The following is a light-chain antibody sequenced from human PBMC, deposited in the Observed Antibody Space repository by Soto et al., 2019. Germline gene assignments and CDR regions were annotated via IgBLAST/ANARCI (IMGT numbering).Light chain of an antibody. CDR2: AAY. CDR3: QQYYSYPRT. J-gene: IGKJ1*01. CDR1: QGISNW. V-gene: IGKV1-12*01. Sequence: DIQITQSPSSVSASVVDRVSITCRASQGISNWLAWYQQKPGRAPKLLIYAAYNLQSGVPSRFSGSGSGTDFTLTISCLQSEDFATYYCQQYYSYPRTFGQGTKVDIK.